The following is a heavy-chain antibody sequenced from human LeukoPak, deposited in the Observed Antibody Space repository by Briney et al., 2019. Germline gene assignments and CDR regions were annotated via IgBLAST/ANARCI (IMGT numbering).Heavy chain of an antibody. CDR1: GYTFTTYA. D-gene: IGHD3-10*01. V-gene: IGHV7-4-1*02. J-gene: IGHJ6*02. CDR2: INTNTGNP. Sequence: ASVKVSCKASGYTFTTYAMNWVRQAPGQGLEWMGWINTNTGNPTYAQGFTGRFVFSLDTSVSTAYLQISSLKAEDTAVYYCARDGGTMVRGVTYYYYGMDVWGQGTTVTVSS. CDR3: ARDGGTMVRGVTYYYYGMDV.